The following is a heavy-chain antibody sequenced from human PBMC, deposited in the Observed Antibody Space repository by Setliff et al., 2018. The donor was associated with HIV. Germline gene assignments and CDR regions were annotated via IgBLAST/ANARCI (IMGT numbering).Heavy chain of an antibody. CDR1: GASINSNNW. Sequence: PETLSLTCAVSGASINSNNWWSWVRQPPGKGLEWIGEIYHSGSTNSNPSLRSRVTISVDKSKNQISLRLNSMTAADTAVYFCARGGNSAAAWFDSWGQGTLVTVSS. J-gene: IGHJ5*01. V-gene: IGHV4-4*01. CDR3: ARGGNSAAAWFDS. CDR2: IYHSGST. D-gene: IGHD5-18*01.